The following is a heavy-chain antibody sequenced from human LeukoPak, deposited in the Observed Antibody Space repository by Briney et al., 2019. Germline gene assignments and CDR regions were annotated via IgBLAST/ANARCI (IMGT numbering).Heavy chain of an antibody. V-gene: IGHV4-39*01. D-gene: IGHD3-10*01. CDR2: IYYSGST. CDR1: GGSISSSSYY. J-gene: IGHJ4*02. Sequence: SETLSLTCTVSGGSISSSSYYWGWIRQPPGKGLEWIGSIYYSGSTYSNPSLKSRVTISVDTSKNQFSLKLSSVTAANTAVYYCARSLGVLLWFGEQIFFDYWGQGTLVTVSS. CDR3: ARSLGVLLWFGEQIFFDY.